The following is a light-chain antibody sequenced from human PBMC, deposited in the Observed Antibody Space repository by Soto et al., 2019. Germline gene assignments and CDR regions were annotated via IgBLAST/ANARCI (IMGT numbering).Light chain of an antibody. CDR3: QSYDSSLSGSV. J-gene: IGLJ2*01. Sequence: QAVVTQPPSVSGAPGQRVTISCTGSSSNIGAGYDVHWYQQLPGTAPKLLIYGNSNRPSGVPDRFSGSKSGTSASLAITGLQAEDEADYSCQSYDSSLSGSVFGGGTKLTV. CDR1: SSNIGAGYD. CDR2: GNS. V-gene: IGLV1-40*01.